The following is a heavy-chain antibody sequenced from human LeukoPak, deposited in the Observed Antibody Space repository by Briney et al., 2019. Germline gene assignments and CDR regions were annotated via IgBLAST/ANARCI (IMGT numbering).Heavy chain of an antibody. J-gene: IGHJ4*02. D-gene: IGHD2-15*01. CDR2: IFASGNT. Sequence: SETLSLTCTVSGGSISSYSWTWIRQPAGKGLEWIGRIFASGNTYCNPSLKSRVTMSVDTSKNQFSLKVYSVTAAHTAVYFCAREGGGVDFWGQGTLVTVSS. CDR3: AREGGGVDF. V-gene: IGHV4-4*07. CDR1: GGSISSYS.